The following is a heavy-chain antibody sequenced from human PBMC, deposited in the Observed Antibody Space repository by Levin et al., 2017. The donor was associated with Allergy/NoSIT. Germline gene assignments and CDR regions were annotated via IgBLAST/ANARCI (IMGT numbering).Heavy chain of an antibody. CDR1: GYSFTSYW. CDR2: IYPGDSDT. V-gene: IGHV5-51*01. Sequence: PEASVKVSCKGSGYSFTSYWIGWVRQMPGKGLEWMGIIYPGDSDTRYSPSFQGQVTISADKSISTAYLQWSSLKASDTAMYYCARSRAVADNYFDYWGQGTLVTVSS. D-gene: IGHD6-19*01. J-gene: IGHJ4*02. CDR3: ARSRAVADNYFDY.